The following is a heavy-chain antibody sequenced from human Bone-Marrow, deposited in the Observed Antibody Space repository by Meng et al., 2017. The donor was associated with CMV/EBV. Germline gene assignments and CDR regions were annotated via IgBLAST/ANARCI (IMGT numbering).Heavy chain of an antibody. CDR2: ISRSGSTK. D-gene: IGHD5-18*01. J-gene: IGHJ4*02. Sequence: GESLKISCAASGFTFSDYYMSWIRQAPVKGLEWVSDISRSGSTKHYAYSVKGRFTTSRDNAKNSLYLQMNSLRAEDTAVYYCARGPQLFAYWGQGTLVTVSS. CDR3: ARGPQLFAY. V-gene: IGHV3-11*04. CDR1: GFTFSDYY.